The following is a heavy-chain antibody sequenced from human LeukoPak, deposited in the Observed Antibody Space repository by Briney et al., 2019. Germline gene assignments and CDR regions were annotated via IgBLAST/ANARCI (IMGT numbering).Heavy chain of an antibody. CDR2: IKQDGSEK. J-gene: IGHJ4*02. Sequence: PGGSLRLSCAASGFTFSAYWMSWVRQAPGKGLEWVANIKQDGSEKNYVDSVQGRFTISRENAKNSLYLQMNSLRAEDTAVYYCARDMPFGGYWGQGTLVTVSS. D-gene: IGHD3-16*01. V-gene: IGHV3-7*03. CDR1: GFTFSAYW. CDR3: ARDMPFGGY.